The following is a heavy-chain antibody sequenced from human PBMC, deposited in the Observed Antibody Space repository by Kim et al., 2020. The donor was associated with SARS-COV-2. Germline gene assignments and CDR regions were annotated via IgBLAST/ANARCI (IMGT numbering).Heavy chain of an antibody. CDR3: AREGVGSSWYLAFDI. J-gene: IGHJ3*02. Sequence: GGSLRLSCAASGFTFSSYGMHWVRQAPGKGLEWVAVIWYDGSNKYYADSVKGRFTISRDNSKNTLYLQMNSLRAEDTAVYYCAREGVGSSWYLAFDIWGQGTMVTVSS. CDR2: IWYDGSNK. D-gene: IGHD6-13*01. CDR1: GFTFSSYG. V-gene: IGHV3-33*01.